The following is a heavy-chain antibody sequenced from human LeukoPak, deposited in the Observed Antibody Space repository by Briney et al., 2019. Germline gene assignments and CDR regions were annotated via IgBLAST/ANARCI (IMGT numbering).Heavy chain of an antibody. Sequence: GGSLRLSCAASGFTLSSYWMTWVRPAPGKGLEWVANIKQDGSEKYYVDSVKGRFTISRDSAKNSLYLQMNSLRAEDTAVYYCARWTFGLYFDYWGQGTLVTVSS. CDR3: ARWTFGLYFDY. V-gene: IGHV3-7*05. CDR2: IKQDGSEK. D-gene: IGHD3-16*01. CDR1: GFTLSSYW. J-gene: IGHJ4*02.